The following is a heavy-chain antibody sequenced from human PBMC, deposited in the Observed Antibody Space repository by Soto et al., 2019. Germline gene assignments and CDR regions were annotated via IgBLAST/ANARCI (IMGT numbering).Heavy chain of an antibody. CDR3: ARRGSGSYYDY. Sequence: EVQLLESGGGLVQPGGSLRLSCAASGFIFSSYAMRWVRQAPGKGLEWVSAISGSGGSTYYADSVKGRFTISRDNSKNTLYLQMNSLRAEDTAVYYCARRGSGSYYDYWGQGTLVTVSS. D-gene: IGHD1-26*01. CDR2: ISGSGGST. J-gene: IGHJ4*02. CDR1: GFIFSSYA. V-gene: IGHV3-23*01.